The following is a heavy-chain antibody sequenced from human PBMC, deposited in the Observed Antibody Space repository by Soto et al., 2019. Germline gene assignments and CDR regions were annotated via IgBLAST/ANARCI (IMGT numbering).Heavy chain of an antibody. J-gene: IGHJ4*02. CDR3: ATYDSSGYLNY. CDR1: GGTFSSYA. V-gene: IGHV1-69*13. D-gene: IGHD3-22*01. CDR2: IIPIFGTA. Sequence: ASVKVSCKASGGTFSSYAISWVRQAPGQGLEWMGGIIPIFGTANYAQKFQGRVTITADESTSTAYMELSSLRSEDTAVYHCATYDSSGYLNYWGQGTLVTVSS.